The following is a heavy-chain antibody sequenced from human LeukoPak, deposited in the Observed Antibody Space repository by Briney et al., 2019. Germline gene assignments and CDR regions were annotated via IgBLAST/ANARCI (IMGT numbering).Heavy chain of an antibody. CDR1: GFTFSSYW. V-gene: IGHV3-7*01. D-gene: IGHD3-22*01. J-gene: IGHJ4*02. CDR3: ARGSSGYYIGYFDF. Sequence: PGGSLRLSCAASGFTFSSYWMTWVRQAPGKGLEWVANMNQDGSKIYYVDSLKGRFTISRDNAKNSLYLQMNGLRAEDTAVYYCARGSSGYYIGYFDFWGQGTLATVSS. CDR2: MNQDGSKI.